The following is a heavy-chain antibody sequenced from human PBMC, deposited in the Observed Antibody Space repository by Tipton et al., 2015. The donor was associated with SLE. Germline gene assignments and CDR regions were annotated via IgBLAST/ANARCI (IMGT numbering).Heavy chain of an antibody. D-gene: IGHD3-3*01. CDR3: ARETIFGVVIGGDYYYYGMDV. Sequence: GSLRLSCAASGFTFDDYGMSWVRQAPGKGLEWVSGINWNGGSTGYADSVKGRFTISRDNAKNSLYLQMNSLRAEDTALYYCARETIFGVVIGGDYYYYGMDVWGQGTTVTVSS. CDR1: GFTFDDYG. J-gene: IGHJ6*02. CDR2: INWNGGST. V-gene: IGHV3-20*04.